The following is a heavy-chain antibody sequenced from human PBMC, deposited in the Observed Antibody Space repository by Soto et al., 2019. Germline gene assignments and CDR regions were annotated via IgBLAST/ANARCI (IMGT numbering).Heavy chain of an antibody. CDR3: ASGTREGWYFDL. V-gene: IGHV4-34*01. J-gene: IGHJ2*01. CDR2: INHSGST. CDR1: GGSFSGYY. Sequence: QVQLQQWGAGLLKPSETLSLTCAVYGGSFSGYYWSWIRQPPGKGLEWIGEINHSGSTNYIPSLESRATISVHTSKNQFSLKQSSVTAAHTAVYYCASGTREGWYFDLWGRGTLVTVSS.